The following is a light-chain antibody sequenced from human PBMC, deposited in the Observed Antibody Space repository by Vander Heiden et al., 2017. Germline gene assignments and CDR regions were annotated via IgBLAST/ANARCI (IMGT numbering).Light chain of an antibody. J-gene: IGLJ3*02. CDR3: CSSAGGYILGV. CDR2: EVT. CDR1: SSHAGRYDL. Sequence: QSALTQPSPVSGSPGQPITIYCTGTSSHAGRYDLVSWYQQHPGRAPKLIIYEVTKRPSGISNRFSGSKSGNTASLTISGIQADDEAEYCCCSSAGGYILGVFGGGTRLTVL. V-gene: IGLV2-23*02.